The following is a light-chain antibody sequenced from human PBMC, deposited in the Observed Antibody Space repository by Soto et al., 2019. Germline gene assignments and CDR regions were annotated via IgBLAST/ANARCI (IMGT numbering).Light chain of an antibody. CDR1: SSDLGAGFD. J-gene: IGLJ2*01. CDR3: QAYDSSLSGGVV. CDR2: GNR. V-gene: IGLV1-40*01. Sequence: QPVLTQPPSVSGAPGQRVTISCTGTSSDLGAGFDVHWYQQLPGTAPKLLIYGNRNRPSGVPDRFSGSKSGTSASLAITGLQAEDEADYYCQAYDSSLSGGVVFGAGTKLTVL.